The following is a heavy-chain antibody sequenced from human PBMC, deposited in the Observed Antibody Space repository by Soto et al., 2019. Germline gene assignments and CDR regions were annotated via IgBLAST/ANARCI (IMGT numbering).Heavy chain of an antibody. CDR1: VFSFGSYA. V-gene: IGHV3-23*01. Sequence: WWSLRLSCSASVFSFGSYALSWFRQAPGKGLERVSTISGSDGKTFYADSVKGRFSISRDTSQSTLYLQMNSLRADDTAMYYCARWSYLDYWGQGTRVTVSS. CDR3: ARWSYLDY. D-gene: IGHD3-3*01. J-gene: IGHJ4*02. CDR2: ISGSDGKT.